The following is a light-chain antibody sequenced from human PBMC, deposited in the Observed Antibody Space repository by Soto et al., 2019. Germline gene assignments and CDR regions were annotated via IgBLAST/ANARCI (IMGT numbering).Light chain of an antibody. CDR1: RSSIGSNT. CDR3: AAWDASLGGFYV. V-gene: IGLV1-44*01. CDR2: SNN. Sequence: QSVLTQPPSASGTPGQRVTISCSGSRSSIGSNTVNWYQHLPGTAPKLLIYSNNHRPSGVPDRFSASKTGASASLAISGLQSEDEGDYYCAAWDASLGGFYVFGTGTKLPVL. J-gene: IGLJ1*01.